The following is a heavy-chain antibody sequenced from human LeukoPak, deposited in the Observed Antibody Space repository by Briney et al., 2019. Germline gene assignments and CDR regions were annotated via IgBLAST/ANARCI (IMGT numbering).Heavy chain of an antibody. D-gene: IGHD5-12*01. Sequence: SETLSLTCAVSGGSISSSNWRSWVRQPPGKGLEWIGEIYHSWSTNYNPSLKSRVTISVDKSKNQFSLKLSSATAADTAVYFCARDLRGVATGYYYYYGMDVWGKGTTVTVSS. CDR3: ARDLRGVATGYYYYYGMDV. V-gene: IGHV4-4*02. CDR1: GGSISSSNW. CDR2: IYHSWST. J-gene: IGHJ6*04.